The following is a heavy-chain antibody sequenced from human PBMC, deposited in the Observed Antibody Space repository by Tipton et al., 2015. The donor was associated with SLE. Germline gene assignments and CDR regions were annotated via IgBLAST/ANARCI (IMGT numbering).Heavy chain of an antibody. CDR3: AGRGGKVRKGGYYYDTSGYFSSFDS. D-gene: IGHD3-22*01. V-gene: IGHV4-61*01. J-gene: IGHJ4*02. CDR1: GGSVSSGNYY. CDR2: IYYSGST. Sequence: LRLSCTVSGGSVSSGNYYWSWIRQPPGKGLEWIGYIYYSGSTNYNPSLKSRVTISVDTSKNQFSLKLSSVTAADTAVYYCAGRGGKVRKGGYYYDTSGYFSSFDSWVQGTLVTVSS.